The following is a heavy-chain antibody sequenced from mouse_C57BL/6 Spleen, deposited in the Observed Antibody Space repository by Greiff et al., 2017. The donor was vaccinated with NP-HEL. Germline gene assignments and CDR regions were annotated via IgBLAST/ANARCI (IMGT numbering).Heavy chain of an antibody. D-gene: IGHD1-1*01. Sequence: VQLQQSGPELVKPGASVKISCKASGYTFTDYYMTWVKQSHGKSLEWIGDINPNNGGTSYNQKFKGKATLTVDKSSSTAYMELRSLTSEDSAVYYCARAYYYGSSYPYWYFDVWGTGTTVTVSS. V-gene: IGHV1-26*01. J-gene: IGHJ1*03. CDR1: GYTFTDYY. CDR2: INPNNGGT. CDR3: ARAYYYGSSYPYWYFDV.